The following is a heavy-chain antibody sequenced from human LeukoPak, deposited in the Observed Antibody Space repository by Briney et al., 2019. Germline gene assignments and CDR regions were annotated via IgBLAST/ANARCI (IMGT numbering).Heavy chain of an antibody. V-gene: IGHV3-43D*03. J-gene: IGHJ1*01. Sequence: GGSLRLSCAASGFTFDDYAMHWVRHAPGKGLEWVSLISWDGGSTYYADSGKGRFTISRDNSKNSLYLQMNSLRAEDTALYYCAKDLIPGIAAAGTGYFQHWGQGTLVTVSS. CDR2: ISWDGGST. D-gene: IGHD6-13*01. CDR1: GFTFDDYA. CDR3: AKDLIPGIAAAGTGYFQH.